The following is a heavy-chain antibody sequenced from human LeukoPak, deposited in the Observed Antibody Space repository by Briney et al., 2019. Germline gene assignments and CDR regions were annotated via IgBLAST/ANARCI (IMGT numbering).Heavy chain of an antibody. CDR1: RFTISSYA. J-gene: IGHJ4*02. V-gene: IGHV3-23*01. Sequence: GGSLRLSCAASRFTISSYAMSWVRQAPGKGLEWVSGISGSSGSTYYADSVKGRFTIARDKSKNTVYLQMNSLRAEDTAVYYCAKLIAAAGAFDYWGQGTLVTVSS. CDR2: ISGSSGST. CDR3: AKLIAAAGAFDY. D-gene: IGHD6-13*01.